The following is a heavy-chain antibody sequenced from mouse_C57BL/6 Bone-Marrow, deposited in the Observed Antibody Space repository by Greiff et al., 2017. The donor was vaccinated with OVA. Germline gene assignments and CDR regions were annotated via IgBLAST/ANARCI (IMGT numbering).Heavy chain of an antibody. J-gene: IGHJ4*01. D-gene: IGHD2-4*01. CDR1: GFTFGSYA. Sequence: EVKLVESGGGLVKPGGSLKLSCAASGFTFGSYAMSWVRQTPEKRLEWVATISDGGSYTYYPDNVKGRFTISRDNAKNNLYLQMSHLKSEDTAMYYCARDWDYYDYDVYYAMDYWGQGTSVTVSS. CDR3: ARDWDYYDYDVYYAMDY. V-gene: IGHV5-4*01. CDR2: ISDGGSYT.